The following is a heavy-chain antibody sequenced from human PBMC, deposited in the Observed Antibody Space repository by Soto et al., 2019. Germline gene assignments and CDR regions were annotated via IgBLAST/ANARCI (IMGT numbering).Heavy chain of an antibody. J-gene: IGHJ3*02. CDR1: RFPFSYYA. D-gene: IGHD1-26*01. Sequence: QVELVESGGGVVRPGRSLRLSCAASRFPFSYYAMHWVRQAPGKGLELVAVLLDDGSKYYADSVKGRFTISKDNSMKTVDLEMSSLRPEDTALYYCAKYGTGLYNAFDIWGQGTMVTVS. CDR2: LLDDGSK. CDR3: AKYGTGLYNAFDI. V-gene: IGHV3-30*18.